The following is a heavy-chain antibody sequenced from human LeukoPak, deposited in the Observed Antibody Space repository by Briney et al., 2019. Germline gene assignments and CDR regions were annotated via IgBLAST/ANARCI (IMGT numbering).Heavy chain of an antibody. CDR3: AREARRGGSYCDY. Sequence: GGSLRLSCAASGFTFSSYSMNWVRQAPGKGLEWVSYISSSSSTIYYADSVKGRFTISRDNAKNSLYLQMNSLRAEDTAVYYCAREARRGGSYCDYWGQGTLVTVSS. CDR1: GFTFSSYS. CDR2: ISSSSSTI. D-gene: IGHD1-26*01. J-gene: IGHJ4*02. V-gene: IGHV3-48*04.